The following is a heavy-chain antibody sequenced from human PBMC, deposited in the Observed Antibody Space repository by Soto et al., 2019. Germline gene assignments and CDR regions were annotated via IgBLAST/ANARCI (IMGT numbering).Heavy chain of an antibody. CDR1: GFTFSSYG. CDR2: ISYDGSNK. V-gene: IGHV3-30*18. D-gene: IGHD4-17*01. Sequence: QVQLVESGGGVVQPGRSLRLSCAASGFTFSSYGMHWVRQAPGKGLEWVAVISYDGSNKYYADSVKGRFTISRDNSKNTLYRQMNSLRAEDTAVYYCAKDPGYGDYDGGWDHWGQGTLVTVSS. CDR3: AKDPGYGDYDGGWDH. J-gene: IGHJ4*02.